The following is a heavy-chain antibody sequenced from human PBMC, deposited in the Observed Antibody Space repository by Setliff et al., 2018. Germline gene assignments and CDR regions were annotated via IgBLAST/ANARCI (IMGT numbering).Heavy chain of an antibody. D-gene: IGHD1-26*01. CDR3: TRAYSGSHDY. CDR2: IYHSGTT. Sequence: SETLSLTCAVSGGSISSPNWWNWVRQPPGKGLEWIEEIYHSGTTNYNPSLKSRVTMSVDKSRNQFSLRLTSVTAADTAIYYCTRAYSGSHDYWGQGTLVTVSS. CDR1: GGSISSPNW. J-gene: IGHJ4*02. V-gene: IGHV4-4*02.